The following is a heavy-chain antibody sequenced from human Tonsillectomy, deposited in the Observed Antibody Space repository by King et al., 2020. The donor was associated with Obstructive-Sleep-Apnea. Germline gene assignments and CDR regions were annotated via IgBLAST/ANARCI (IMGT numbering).Heavy chain of an antibody. Sequence: QLQESGPGLVKPSETLSLTCTVSGDSISSYYWSWIRQPPGKGLDWIGYIYYIGSTKYNPSLKSRVTISVDTSKNWFSLKRCSVTAADTAVYYCARNTEHYYYYGMDVWGQGTTVTVSS. CDR2: IYYIGST. J-gene: IGHJ6*02. CDR1: GDSISSYY. CDR3: ARNTEHYYYYGMDV. D-gene: IGHD1-26*01. V-gene: IGHV4-59*08.